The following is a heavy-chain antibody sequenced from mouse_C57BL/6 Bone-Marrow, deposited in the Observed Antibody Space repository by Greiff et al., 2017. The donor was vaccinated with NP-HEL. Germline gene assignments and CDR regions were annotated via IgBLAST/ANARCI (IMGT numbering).Heavy chain of an antibody. CDR2: ILPGSGST. CDR1: GYTFTGYW. V-gene: IGHV1-9*01. CDR3: ARTPTTVVAPYWYFDV. Sequence: LVESGAELMKPGASVKLSCKATGYTFTGYWIEWVKQRPGHGLEWIGEILPGSGSTNYNEKFKGKATFTADTSSNTAYMQLSSLTTEDSAIYYCARTPTTVVAPYWYFDVWGTGTTVTVSS. D-gene: IGHD1-1*01. J-gene: IGHJ1*03.